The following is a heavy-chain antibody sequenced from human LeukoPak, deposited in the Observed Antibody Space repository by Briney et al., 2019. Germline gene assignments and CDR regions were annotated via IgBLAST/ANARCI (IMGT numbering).Heavy chain of an antibody. CDR2: IYSGDST. J-gene: IGHJ5*02. CDR1: GFTFSSYS. Sequence: PGGSLRLSCAASGFTFSSYSMNWVRQAPGKGLEWVSVIYSGDSTYYADSVKGRFSISRDSSKNTLYLQMNSLKAEDTAVYYCARMVGYGDYNWFDPWGQGTLVTVSS. CDR3: ARMVGYGDYNWFDP. V-gene: IGHV3-53*01. D-gene: IGHD4-17*01.